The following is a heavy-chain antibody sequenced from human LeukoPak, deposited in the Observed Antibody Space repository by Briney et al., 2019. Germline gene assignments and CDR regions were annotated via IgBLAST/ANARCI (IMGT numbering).Heavy chain of an antibody. CDR1: GGSISSGGYY. CDR3: ARDSRDDAFDI. J-gene: IGHJ3*02. CDR2: IYHSGST. Sequence: KPSQTLSLTCTVSGGSISSGGYYWSWIRQPPGKGLEWIGYIYHSGSTYYNPSLKSRVTISVDRSKNQFSLKLSSVTAADTAVYYCARDSRDDAFDIWGQGTMVTVSS. V-gene: IGHV4-30-2*01.